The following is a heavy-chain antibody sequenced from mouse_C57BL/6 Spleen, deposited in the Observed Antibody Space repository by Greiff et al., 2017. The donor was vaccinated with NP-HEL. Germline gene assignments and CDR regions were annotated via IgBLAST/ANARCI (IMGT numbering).Heavy chain of an antibody. CDR3: ARLVTTRNFDY. J-gene: IGHJ2*01. CDR1: GYTFTSYW. V-gene: IGHV1-50*01. CDR2: IDPSDSYT. Sequence: VQLQQPGAELVKPGASVKLSCKASGYTFTSYWMQWVKQRPGQGLEWIGEIDPSDSYTNYNQKFKGKSTLTVDKSSSTAYMQLSSLTSEDSAVYYCARLVTTRNFDYWGQGTTLTVSS. D-gene: IGHD2-2*01.